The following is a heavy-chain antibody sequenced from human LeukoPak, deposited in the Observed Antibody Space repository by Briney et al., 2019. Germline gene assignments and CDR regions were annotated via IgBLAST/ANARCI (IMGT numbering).Heavy chain of an antibody. Sequence: GGSLRLSCAASGFTFSSYDMHWVRQATGKGLEWVSAIGTAGDTYYPGSVKGRFTISRENAKNSLYLQMNSLRAGDTAVYYCARAAYSSSWSYYYYYMDVWGKGTTVTISS. CDR3: ARAAYSSSWSYYYYYMDV. V-gene: IGHV3-13*01. J-gene: IGHJ6*03. D-gene: IGHD6-13*01. CDR2: IGTAGDT. CDR1: GFTFSSYD.